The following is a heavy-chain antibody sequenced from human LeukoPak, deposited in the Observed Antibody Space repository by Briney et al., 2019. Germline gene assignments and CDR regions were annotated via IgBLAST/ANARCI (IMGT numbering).Heavy chain of an antibody. V-gene: IGHV4-4*07. CDR1: GGSISSYY. CDR3: AREYCSGTSCSIPDNYFDY. CDR2: IYTSGST. J-gene: IGHJ4*02. Sequence: SETLSLTCTVSGGSISSYYWSWIRQPAGKGLEWIGRIYTSGSTNYNPSLKSRVTMSVDTSKNQFSLKLSSVTAADTAVYYCAREYCSGTSCSIPDNYFDYWGQGTLVTVSS. D-gene: IGHD2-2*01.